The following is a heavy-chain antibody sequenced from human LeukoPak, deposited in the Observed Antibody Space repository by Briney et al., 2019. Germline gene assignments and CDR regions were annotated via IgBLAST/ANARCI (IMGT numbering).Heavy chain of an antibody. D-gene: IGHD2-15*01. J-gene: IGHJ3*02. V-gene: IGHV3-30*04. CDR1: GFTFSSYA. CDR3: ARVDCSGGSCLVHAAFDI. CDR2: ISYDGSNK. Sequence: GGSLRLSCAASGFTFSSYAMHWVRQAPGKGLEWVAVISYDGSNKYYADSVKGRFTISRDNSKNTLYLQMNSLRAEDTAVYYCARVDCSGGSCLVHAAFDIWGQGTMVTVSS.